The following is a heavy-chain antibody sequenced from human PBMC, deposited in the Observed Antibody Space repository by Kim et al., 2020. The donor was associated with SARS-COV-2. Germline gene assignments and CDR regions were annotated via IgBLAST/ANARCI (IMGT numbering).Heavy chain of an antibody. V-gene: IGHV3-30*02. J-gene: IGHJ4*02. Sequence: YADAGEGRFTISRDNSKNTLYLQMNSLRAEDTAVYYCAKDLGYARYYFDYWGQGTLVTVSS. CDR3: AKDLGYARYYFDY. D-gene: IGHD5-18*01.